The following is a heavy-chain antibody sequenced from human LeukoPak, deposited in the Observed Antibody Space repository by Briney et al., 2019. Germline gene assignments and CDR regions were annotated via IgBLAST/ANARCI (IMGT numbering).Heavy chain of an antibody. J-gene: IGHJ6*02. V-gene: IGHV4-39*07. CDR3: ARGRSWWYYGSESYVQNGMDV. CDR1: GGSISSSSYY. CDR2: INHSGST. Sequence: PSETLSLTCTVSGGSISSSSYYWGWIRQPPGKGLEWIGEINHSGSTNYNPSLKSRVTISVDTSKNQFSLKLSSVTAADTAVYYCARGRSWWYYGSESYVQNGMDVWGQGTTVTVSS. D-gene: IGHD3-10*01.